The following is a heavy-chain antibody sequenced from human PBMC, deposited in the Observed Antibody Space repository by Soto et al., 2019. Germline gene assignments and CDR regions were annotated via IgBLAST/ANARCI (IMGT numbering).Heavy chain of an antibody. CDR2: ISYSGTT. CDR3: ARGRGYSHGLDP. CDR1: GDSISSNNNY. Sequence: QVQLQESGPGLVKPSQTLSLTCTVSGDSISSNNNYWSWIRQPPGEGLEWIGFISYSGTTSYSPSLKSRVAISLDTSKNQFSLSLSSVTAADTAVYYCARGRGYSHGLDPWGQGTLVTVSS. D-gene: IGHD5-18*01. J-gene: IGHJ5*02. V-gene: IGHV4-30-4*01.